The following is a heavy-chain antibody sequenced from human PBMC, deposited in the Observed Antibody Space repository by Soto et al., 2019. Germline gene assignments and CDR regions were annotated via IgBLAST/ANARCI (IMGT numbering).Heavy chain of an antibody. CDR1: GFTVSSNY. V-gene: IGHV3-53*01. J-gene: IGHJ4*02. D-gene: IGHD3-22*01. CDR2: IYSGGST. Sequence: LRLSCAASGFTVSSNYMSWVRQAPGKGLEWVSVIYSGGSTYYADSVKGRFTISRDNPKNTLYLQMNSLRAEDTAVYYCARVDYYDSRGDYWGQGTLVTVSS. CDR3: ARVDYYDSRGDY.